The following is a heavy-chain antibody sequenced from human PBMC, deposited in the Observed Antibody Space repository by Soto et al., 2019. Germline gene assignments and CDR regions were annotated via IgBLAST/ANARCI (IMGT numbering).Heavy chain of an antibody. CDR2: INPNSGGT. CDR3: ARYFGDNPFDY. D-gene: IGHD4-17*01. CDR1: GYTFTGHH. J-gene: IGHJ4*02. V-gene: IGHV1-2*02. Sequence: SSVKVSCQASGYTFTGHHMHWVRQAPGQGLEWMGWINPNSGGTNYAQKFQGRVTMTRDTSISTAYMELSRLRPHDTAVYYCARYFGDNPFDYWGQGTLVTVSS.